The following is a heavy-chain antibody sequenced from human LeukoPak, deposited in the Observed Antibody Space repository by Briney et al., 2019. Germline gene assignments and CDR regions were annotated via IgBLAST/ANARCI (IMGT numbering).Heavy chain of an antibody. Sequence: PAETLSLTCTVSGGSISSYYWSWIRKPPGKRLEWVVYIYYSGSTNYNPSLKSRVTISVDTSKNHFSLKLSSVTAADTAVYYCARSMGSYYYYMDVWGKGTTVTVSS. CDR1: GGSISSYY. V-gene: IGHV4-59*01. D-gene: IGHD1-26*01. CDR2: IYYSGST. CDR3: ARSMGSYYYYMDV. J-gene: IGHJ6*03.